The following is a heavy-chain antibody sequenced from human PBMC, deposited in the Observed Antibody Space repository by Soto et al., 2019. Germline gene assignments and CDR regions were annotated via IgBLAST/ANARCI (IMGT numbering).Heavy chain of an antibody. J-gene: IGHJ4*02. CDR3: SRVDPGETSPFDH. CDR1: GYICTSYY. CDR2: INPFDGSR. V-gene: IGHV1-46*03. D-gene: IGHD3-10*01. Sequence: QVQLVQSGAEVKKPGASVKVSCKASGYICTSYYIHWVRQAPGQGLEWMGWINPFDGSRMFAQSFQGRVTMTRDTSTSTVYMEVSSLRSEDTAVYYCSRVDPGETSPFDHWGQGTLVTVSS.